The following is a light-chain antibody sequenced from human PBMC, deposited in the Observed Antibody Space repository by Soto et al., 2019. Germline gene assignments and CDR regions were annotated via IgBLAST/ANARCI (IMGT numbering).Light chain of an antibody. J-gene: IGLJ3*02. Sequence: QSALTQPASVSGSPGQSITISCTGSSSDVGLYKYVSWYQHHPGKAPKLIIYDVTNRPSRVSDRFSGSQSGNTASLTISGLQTEDEAEYYCSSYSNTNRVFGGGTKVTVL. V-gene: IGLV2-14*01. CDR3: SSYSNTNRV. CDR2: DVT. CDR1: SSDVGLYKY.